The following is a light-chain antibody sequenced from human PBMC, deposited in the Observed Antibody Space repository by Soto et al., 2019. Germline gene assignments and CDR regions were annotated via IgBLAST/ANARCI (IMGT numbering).Light chain of an antibody. V-gene: IGKV3-20*01. Sequence: VLTKCPVTLSLSPSKLATLSCRASQSVSSSYLAWYQQKPGQAPRLVIHGAYSRATGIPERFSGSGSGTDFALSIRRLQPEDFAVNYCKQYGGSTRTFGQGTKVDIK. CDR3: KQYGGSTRT. CDR2: GAY. J-gene: IGKJ1*01. CDR1: QSVSSSY.